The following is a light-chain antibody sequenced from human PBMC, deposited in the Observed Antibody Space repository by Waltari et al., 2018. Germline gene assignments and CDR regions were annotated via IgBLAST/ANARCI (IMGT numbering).Light chain of an antibody. CDR2: EVS. CDR3: CSYAGSSTFYV. CDR1: SIDGASSNL. V-gene: IGLV2-23*02. J-gene: IGLJ1*01. Sequence: QSALTQPASVSGSPGQSIPIPCPGTSIDGASSNLVSWSPHHPGKAPKLMLYEVSKRPSGVSNRFSGSKSGNTASLTISGLQAEDEADYYCCSYAGSSTFYVFGTGTKVTVL.